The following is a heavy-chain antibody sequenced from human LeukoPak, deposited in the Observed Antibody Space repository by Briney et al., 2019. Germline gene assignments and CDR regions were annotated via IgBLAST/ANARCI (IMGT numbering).Heavy chain of an antibody. J-gene: IGHJ4*02. CDR1: GFTFSGYA. CDR2: ISGSGGST. D-gene: IGHD3-10*01. V-gene: IGHV3-23*01. CDR3: AKDLRHYYGSGSYYND. Sequence: PGGSLRLSCAASGFTFSGYAMSWVRQAPGKGLEWVSAISGSGGSTYYADSVKGRFTISRDNSKNTLYLQMNSLRAEDTAVYYCAKDLRHYYGSGSYYNDWGQGTLVTVSS.